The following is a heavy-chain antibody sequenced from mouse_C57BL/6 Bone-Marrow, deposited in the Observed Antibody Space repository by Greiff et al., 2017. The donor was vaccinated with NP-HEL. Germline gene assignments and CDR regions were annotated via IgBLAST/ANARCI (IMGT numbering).Heavy chain of an antibody. V-gene: IGHV1-82*01. D-gene: IGHD1-1*01. J-gene: IGHJ2*01. CDR3: ARERTITTVVAPYYFDY. CDR1: GYAFSSSW. CDR2: IYPGDGDT. Sequence: QVQLQQSGPELVKPGASVKISCKASGYAFSSSWMNWVKQRPGKGLEWIGRIYPGDGDTNYNGKFKGKATLTADKSSSTAYMQLSSLTSEDSAVYFCARERTITTVVAPYYFDYWGQGTTLTVSS.